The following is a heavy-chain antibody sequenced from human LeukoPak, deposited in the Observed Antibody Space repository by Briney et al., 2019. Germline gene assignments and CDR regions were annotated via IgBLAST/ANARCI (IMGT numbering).Heavy chain of an antibody. CDR1: GGSISSYH. J-gene: IGHJ6*03. CDR3: ARGNLWDYRRYYYYMDV. CDR2: IYTPGST. V-gene: IGHV4-4*07. D-gene: IGHD4-11*01. Sequence: SETLSLTCTVSGGSISSYHWSWIRQPAGKGLEWIGHIYTPGSTKYNPSLKSRVTMSVDTSKNQFSLRLNSVTAADTAVYYCARGNLWDYRRYYYYMDVWGKGTTVTVSS.